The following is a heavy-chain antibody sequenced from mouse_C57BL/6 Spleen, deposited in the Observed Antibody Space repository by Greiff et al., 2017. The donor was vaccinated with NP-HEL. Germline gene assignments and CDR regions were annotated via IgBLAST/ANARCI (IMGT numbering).Heavy chain of an antibody. V-gene: IGHV1-81*01. CDR1: GYTFTSYG. Sequence: VKLVESGAELARPGASVKLSCKASGYTFTSYGISWVKQRTGQGLEWIGEIYPRSGNTYYNEKFKGKATLTADKSSSTAYMELRSLTSEDSAVYFCARGKIYYDYEGFAYWGQGTLVTVSA. D-gene: IGHD2-4*01. J-gene: IGHJ3*01. CDR3: ARGKIYYDYEGFAY. CDR2: IYPRSGNT.